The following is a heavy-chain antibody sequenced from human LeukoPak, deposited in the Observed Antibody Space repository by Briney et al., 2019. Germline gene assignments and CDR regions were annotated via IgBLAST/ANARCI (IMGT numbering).Heavy chain of an antibody. CDR1: GYTFTSYD. V-gene: IGHV1-8*01. CDR3: ARGPRMGYYGSGSPPSNP. Sequence: GASVKVSCKASGYTFTSYDINWVRQATGQGLEWMGWMNPNSGNTGYAQKFQGRVTMTRNTSISTAYMELSSLRSEGTAVYYCARGPRMGYYGSGSPPSNPWGQGTLVTVSS. CDR2: MNPNSGNT. J-gene: IGHJ5*02. D-gene: IGHD3-10*01.